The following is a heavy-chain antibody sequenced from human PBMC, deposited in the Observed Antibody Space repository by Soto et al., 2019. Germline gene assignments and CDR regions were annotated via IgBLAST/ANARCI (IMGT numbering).Heavy chain of an antibody. CDR3: AKGPTLVFPQLGN. J-gene: IGHJ4*02. CDR2: ISGGATST. D-gene: IGHD2-2*01. Sequence: EVQLLESGGGLVQPGGSLRLSSAASGFTFSNFAMSWVRQAPGKGLEWVSAISGGATSTYYADIVKGRFTISRDNSKNTLSLQMNGLRVEDTALYYCAKGPTLVFPQLGNWGPGTLVTVSP. CDR1: GFTFSNFA. V-gene: IGHV3-23*01.